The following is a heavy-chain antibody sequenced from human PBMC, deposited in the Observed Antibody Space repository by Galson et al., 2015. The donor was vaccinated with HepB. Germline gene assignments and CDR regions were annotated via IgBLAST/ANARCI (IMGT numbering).Heavy chain of an antibody. V-gene: IGHV3-11*05. D-gene: IGHD6-19*01. J-gene: IGHJ4*02. CDR1: GFTFSDYY. Sequence: SLRLSCAASGFTFSDYYMSWIRQAPGKGLEWVSYISSSSSYTNYADSVKGRFTISRDNAKNSLYLQMNSLRAEDTAVYYCARALTYSSGWFFDYWGQGTLVTVSS. CDR3: ARALTYSSGWFFDY. CDR2: ISSSSSYT.